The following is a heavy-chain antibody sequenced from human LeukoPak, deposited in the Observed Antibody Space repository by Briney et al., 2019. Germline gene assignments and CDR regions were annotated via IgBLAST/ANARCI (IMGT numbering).Heavy chain of an antibody. CDR1: GYTFTGYY. CDR2: INPNSGGT. D-gene: IGHD4-17*01. V-gene: IGHV1-2*02. CDR3: ARATTYYNYMDV. Sequence: GASVKVSCKASGYTFTGYYMHWVRQAPGQGLEWMGWINPNSGGTNYAQKFQGRVTMTRDTSISTAYMEVSRLKSDDTAVYYCARATTYYNYMDVWGKGTAVTISS. J-gene: IGHJ6*03.